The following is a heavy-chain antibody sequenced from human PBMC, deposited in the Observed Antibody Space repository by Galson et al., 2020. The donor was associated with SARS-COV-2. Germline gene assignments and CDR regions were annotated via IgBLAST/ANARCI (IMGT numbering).Heavy chain of an antibody. V-gene: IGHV1-46*03. CDR3: ARALITTFGVIISGQDGMDV. CDR2: INPNGAIT. D-gene: IGHD3-3*01. J-gene: IGHJ6*02. CDR1: GYTVTTYY. Sequence: ASVKVSCKSSGYTVTTYYVHWVRQAPGQGLEWMGIINPNGAITSYAQKFQGRVTLTRDTSTSTAYMELSSLRFEDTAVYYCARALITTFGVIISGQDGMDVWGQGTTVTVSS.